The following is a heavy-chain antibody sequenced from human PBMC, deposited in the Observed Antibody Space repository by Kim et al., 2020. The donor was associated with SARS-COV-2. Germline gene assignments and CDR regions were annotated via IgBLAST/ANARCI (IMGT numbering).Heavy chain of an antibody. Sequence: GGSLRLSCVASGFNFSDYYMAWFRQVPGKGLQWIAVINGRGDYTHRPDSMRGRLSISRDNTKTSLSLQIDSLRSEDMAVYYCARVTPWYFDVWGRGTHVTVSS. CDR3: ARVTPWYFDV. V-gene: IGHV3-11*03. J-gene: IGHJ2*01. D-gene: IGHD2-21*02. CDR2: INGRGDYT. CDR1: GFNFSDYY.